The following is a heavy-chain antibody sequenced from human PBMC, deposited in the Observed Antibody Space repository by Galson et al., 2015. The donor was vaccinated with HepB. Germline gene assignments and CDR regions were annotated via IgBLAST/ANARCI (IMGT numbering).Heavy chain of an antibody. Sequence: SLRLSCAASGFTFSDYYMSWIRQAPGKGLEWVSYISSSGSTIYYADSVKGRFTISRDNAKNSLYLQMNSLRAEDTAVYYCASEISCDSSGCPFDYWGQGTLVTVSS. J-gene: IGHJ4*02. CDR2: ISSSGSTI. CDR3: ASEISCDSSGCPFDY. CDR1: GFTFSDYY. D-gene: IGHD3-22*01. V-gene: IGHV3-11*01.